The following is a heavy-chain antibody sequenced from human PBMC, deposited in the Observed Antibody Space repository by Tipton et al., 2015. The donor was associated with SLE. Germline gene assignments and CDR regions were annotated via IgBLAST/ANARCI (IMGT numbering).Heavy chain of an antibody. CDR3: AKPVGYSGYDSWDY. CDR2: ISGSGGST. CDR1: GFTFSSYA. D-gene: IGHD5-12*01. J-gene: IGHJ4*02. Sequence: GSLRLSCAASGFTFSSYAMSWVRQAQGKGLEWVSAISGSGGSTYYADSVKGRFTISRDNSKNTLYLQMNSLRAEDTAVYYCAKPVGYSGYDSWDYWGQGTLVTVSS. V-gene: IGHV3-23*01.